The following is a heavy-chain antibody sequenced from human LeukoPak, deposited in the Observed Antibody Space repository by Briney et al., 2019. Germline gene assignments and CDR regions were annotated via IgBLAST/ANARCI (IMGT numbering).Heavy chain of an antibody. CDR1: GGSFSGYY. Sequence: PSETLSLTCAAYGGSFSGYYWSWIRQPPGKGLEWIGEINHSGSTYYNPSLKSRVTISVDTSKNQFSLKLSSVTAADTAVYYCARQTLPFRGVIMGDYWGQGTLVTVSS. D-gene: IGHD3-10*01. V-gene: IGHV4-34*01. CDR3: ARQTLPFRGVIMGDY. CDR2: INHSGST. J-gene: IGHJ4*02.